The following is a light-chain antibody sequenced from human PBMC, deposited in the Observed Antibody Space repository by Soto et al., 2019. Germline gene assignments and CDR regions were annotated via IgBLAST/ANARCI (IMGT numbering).Light chain of an antibody. CDR3: QQYNNWPMWT. J-gene: IGKJ1*01. CDR2: GAS. V-gene: IGKV3-15*01. CDR1: QCVSSN. Sequence: EIVMTQSPATLSVSPGERDTLSCRASQCVSSNLAWYQQKPGQAPRLLIYGASTRATGIPARFSGSGSGTEFTLTISSLQSEDFAVYYCQQYNNWPMWTFGQGTKVDIK.